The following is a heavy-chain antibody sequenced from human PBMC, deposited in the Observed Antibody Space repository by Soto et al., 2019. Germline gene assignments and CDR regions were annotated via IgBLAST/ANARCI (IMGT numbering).Heavy chain of an antibody. D-gene: IGHD6-13*01. CDR3: ARGAAAGTAPEYFQH. J-gene: IGHJ1*01. CDR2: ISAYNGNT. Sequence: SVKVSCKASGYTFTSYGISWVRQAPGQGLEWMGWISAYNGNTNYAQKLQGRVTMTTDTSTSTAYMELRSLRSDDTAVYYCARGAAAGTAPEYFQHWGQGTLVTVSS. V-gene: IGHV1-18*01. CDR1: GYTFTSYG.